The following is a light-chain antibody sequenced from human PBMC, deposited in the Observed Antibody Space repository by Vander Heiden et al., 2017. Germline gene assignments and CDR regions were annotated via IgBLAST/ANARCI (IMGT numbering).Light chain of an antibody. V-gene: IGLV6-57*02. CDR1: SGSIARNY. Sequence: NFMLPQPPSVSESPGQTVTISCTGSSGSIARNYVQWYQQRPRRAPTTVIYEDNQRRSGVPDRFSCSTNSSSTAASLTTSGLKTEDEADYYCQSYDSSNHWVFGGGTKLTVL. CDR3: QSYDSSNHWV. J-gene: IGLJ3*02. CDR2: EDN.